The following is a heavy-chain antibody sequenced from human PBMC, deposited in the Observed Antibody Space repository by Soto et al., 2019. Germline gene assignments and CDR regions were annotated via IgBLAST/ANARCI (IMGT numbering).Heavy chain of an antibody. D-gene: IGHD3-22*01. CDR1: GFSFSSYG. J-gene: IGHJ4*02. CDR2: ISYDGSNK. V-gene: IGHV3-30*03. Sequence: QVQLVESGGGVVQPGRSLRLSCTASGFSFSSYGMHWVRQAPGKGLEWVAVISYDGSNKYYADSVKGRFTISRDNSKNTLYLQMNNLRAEDTAVYYCARDYYDSSGYYPDSWGQGTLVTVSS. CDR3: ARDYYDSSGYYPDS.